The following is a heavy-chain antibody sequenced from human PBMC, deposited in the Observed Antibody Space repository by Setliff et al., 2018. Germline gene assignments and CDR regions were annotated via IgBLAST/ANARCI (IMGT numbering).Heavy chain of an antibody. CDR2: IYYSGTT. V-gene: IGHV4-39*01. Sequence: SETLSLTCTVSGGSISTSSYWGWIRQPPGKGLEWIGSIYYSGTTYYNPSLKSRVTISVDTSKNQFSLKLSSVTAADTAVYYCARRGYYYGWGDSNAFDIWGQGPRVTVSS. J-gene: IGHJ4*02. D-gene: IGHD3-10*01. CDR1: GGSISTSSY. CDR3: ARRGYYYGWGDSNAFDI.